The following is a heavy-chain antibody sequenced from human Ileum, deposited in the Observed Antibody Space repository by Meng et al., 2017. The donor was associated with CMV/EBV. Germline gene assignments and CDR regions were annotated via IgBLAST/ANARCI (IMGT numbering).Heavy chain of an antibody. D-gene: IGHD1-7*01. Sequence: GGSLRLSCAASGFTVSSNYMSWVRQAPGKGLEWVSLIYGGGSTYYADSVKGRFTISRDNSKNTLYLQMNSLRAEDSAVYSCARGRTTGYFDYWGQGTLVTVSS. J-gene: IGHJ4*02. V-gene: IGHV3-53*01. CDR1: GFTVSSNY. CDR2: IYGGGST. CDR3: ARGRTTGYFDY.